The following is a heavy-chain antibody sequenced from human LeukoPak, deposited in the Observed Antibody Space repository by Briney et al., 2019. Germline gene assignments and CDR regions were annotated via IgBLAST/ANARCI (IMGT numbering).Heavy chain of an antibody. V-gene: IGHV4-34*01. Sequence: SETLSLTCDVFGGSFKPYYWSWIRQSPGKGLEWIGEINHSGSTNYNPSLKDRLTIFLDTSKKQFSLSLRHVTAADTAVFYCARGIGGDASAYYFDSWGQGNLVTVSS. CDR3: ARGIGGDASAYYFDS. D-gene: IGHD2-21*01. J-gene: IGHJ4*02. CDR2: INHSGST. CDR1: GGSFKPYY.